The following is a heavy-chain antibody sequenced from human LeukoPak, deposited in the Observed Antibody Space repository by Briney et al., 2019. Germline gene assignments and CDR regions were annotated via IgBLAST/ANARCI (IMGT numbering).Heavy chain of an antibody. CDR1: GFTFSSNV. CDR3: ARDVGATKPPY. CDR2: ISYDGSNK. J-gene: IGHJ4*02. D-gene: IGHD1-26*01. V-gene: IGHV3-30-3*01. Sequence: LSGGSLRLSCAASGFTFSSNVMHWVRQAPGKGLEWVAVISYDGSNKYYADSVKGRFTISRDNSKNTLYLQMNSLRAEDTAVYYCARDVGATKPPYWGQGTLVTVSS.